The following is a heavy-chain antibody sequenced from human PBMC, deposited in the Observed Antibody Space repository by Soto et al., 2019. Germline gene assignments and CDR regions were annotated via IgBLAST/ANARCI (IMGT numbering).Heavy chain of an antibody. V-gene: IGHV3-73*02. J-gene: IGHJ4*02. CDR1: QFTFSGST. D-gene: IGHD1-7*01. CDR2: IRNKANHYAT. CDR3: TSSITGTTLH. Sequence: EVQLVQSGGGLVQPGESLKLSCAASQFTFSGSTMHWVRQASGKGLEWVGRIRNKANHYATAYVASVEGRFTISRDDSKSTTYLQMNSLKTEDTAVYYCTSSITGTTLHWGQGTLVTVSS.